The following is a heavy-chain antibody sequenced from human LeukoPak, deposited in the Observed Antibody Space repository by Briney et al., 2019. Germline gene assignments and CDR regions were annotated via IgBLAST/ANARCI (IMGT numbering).Heavy chain of an antibody. V-gene: IGHV3-7*01. CDR3: ARDLPDY. CDR2: IKQDGSER. CDR1: GFTFSSYW. J-gene: IGHJ4*02. Sequence: PGGSLRLSCAVSGFTFSSYWMSWVRQAPGKGLEWVANIKQDGSERYYVDSVKGRFTISRDNAKNSLYLQMISLRAEDTAVYYCARDLPDYWGQGTLVTVSS.